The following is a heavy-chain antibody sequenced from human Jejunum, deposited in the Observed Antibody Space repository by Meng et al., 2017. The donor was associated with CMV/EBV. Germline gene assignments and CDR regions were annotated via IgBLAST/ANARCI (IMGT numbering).Heavy chain of an antibody. D-gene: IGHD7-27*01. CDR2: IYSGGGT. CDR1: GISVSNTY. CDR3: ETGVAKGRPGY. J-gene: IGHJ4*02. Sequence: LACGASGISVSNTYINWVRQAPGKGLEWVSVIYSGGGTYYTKSVKGRFTTSRDDSKNMVFLQMSNLRLEDTSMYYCETGVAKGRPGYWGQGTLVTVSS. V-gene: IGHV3-66*02.